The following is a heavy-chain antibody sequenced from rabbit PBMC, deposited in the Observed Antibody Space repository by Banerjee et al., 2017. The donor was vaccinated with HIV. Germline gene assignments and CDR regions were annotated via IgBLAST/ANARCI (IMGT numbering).Heavy chain of an antibody. CDR2: SRSGNDDTT. CDR1: GLDFSSSYW. D-gene: IGHD1-1*01. J-gene: IGHJ4*01. V-gene: IGHV1S40*01. Sequence: QSLEESGGDLVKPGASLTLTCTASGLDFSSSYWICWVRQAPGKGLEWIGYSRSGNDDTTSYASWAKGRFTISKTSSTTVTLQMTSLTAADTATYFCARTDGGYYPGFNLWGQGTLVTVS. CDR3: ARTDGGYYPGFNL.